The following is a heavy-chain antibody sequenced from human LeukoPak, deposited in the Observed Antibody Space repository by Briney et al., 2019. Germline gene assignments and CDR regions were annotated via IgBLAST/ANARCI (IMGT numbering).Heavy chain of an antibody. CDR1: GGSISSYY. Sequence: PSETLSLTCTVSGGSISSYYWSWIREPPGQGLEWIGYIYYSGSTNYNPSLKSRVTISVDTSKNQFSLKLSSVTAADTAVYYCARLGYDSSGYHDAFDIWGQGTMVTVSS. D-gene: IGHD3-22*01. V-gene: IGHV4-59*08. J-gene: IGHJ3*02. CDR2: IYYSGST. CDR3: ARLGYDSSGYHDAFDI.